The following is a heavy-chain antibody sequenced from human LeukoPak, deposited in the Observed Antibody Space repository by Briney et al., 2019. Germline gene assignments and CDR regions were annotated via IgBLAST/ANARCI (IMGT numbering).Heavy chain of an antibody. Sequence: SETLSLTCTVSGGSISSGGYYWGWIRQPPGKGLEWIGSIYYSGSTYYNPSLKSRVTISVDTSKNQFSLKLSSVTAADTAVYYCARHLYDSTDYDFWSTQRGFDPWGQGTLVTVSS. J-gene: IGHJ5*02. V-gene: IGHV4-39*01. CDR1: GGSISSGGYY. CDR3: ARHLYDSTDYDFWSTQRGFDP. CDR2: IYYSGST. D-gene: IGHD3-3*01.